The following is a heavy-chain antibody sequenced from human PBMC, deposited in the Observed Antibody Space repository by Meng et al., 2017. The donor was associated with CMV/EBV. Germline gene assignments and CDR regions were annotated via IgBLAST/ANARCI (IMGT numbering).Heavy chain of an antibody. V-gene: IGHV1-8*01. CDR3: ARGTFGYSYGYRKTRWLNWFDP. J-gene: IGHJ5*02. CDR1: GYTFTSYD. D-gene: IGHD5-18*01. Sequence: ASVKVSCKASGYTFTSYDINWVRQATGQGLEWMGWMNPNSGNTGYAQKFQGRVTMTRNTSISTAYMELSSLRSEDTAVYYCARGTFGYSYGYRKTRWLNWFDPWGQGTLVTVSS. CDR2: MNPNSGNT.